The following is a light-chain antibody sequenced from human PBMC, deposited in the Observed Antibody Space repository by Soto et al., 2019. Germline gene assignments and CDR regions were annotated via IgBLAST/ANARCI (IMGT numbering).Light chain of an antibody. CDR3: CSYAGSYSVV. CDR1: SSDIGAYNF. J-gene: IGLJ2*01. Sequence: QSALTQPRSVSGSPGQSVTISCTGTSSDIGAYNFVSWYQQHPGKAPKLIVSDVSKRPSGVPDRFSGSKSGNTAALTISGLQPEDEADYPCCSYAGSYSVVFGGGTKLTVL. CDR2: DVS. V-gene: IGLV2-11*01.